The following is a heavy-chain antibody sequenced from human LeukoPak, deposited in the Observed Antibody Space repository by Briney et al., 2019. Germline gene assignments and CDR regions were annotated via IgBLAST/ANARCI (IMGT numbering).Heavy chain of an antibody. V-gene: IGHV5-51*01. CDR1: GYSFTDYW. CDR3: ARQGKISTGRNYFDY. Sequence: GESLKISCKGSGYSFTDYWIGWVRQMPGTGLELMGIIYPGDSDTRYSPSFQGQVTISADKSINTAYLQWSSLKASDTAMFYCARQGKISTGRNYFDYWGQGTLVTASS. CDR2: IYPGDSDT. J-gene: IGHJ4*02. D-gene: IGHD1-1*01.